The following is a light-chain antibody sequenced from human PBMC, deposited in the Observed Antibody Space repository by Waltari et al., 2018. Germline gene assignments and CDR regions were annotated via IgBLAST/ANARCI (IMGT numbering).Light chain of an antibody. CDR1: QTVLSSSNNKNY. J-gene: IGKJ4*01. CDR2: WAS. Sequence: DIVMTQSPDSLAVSLGERATINCKSSQTVLSSSNNKNYLTWYQQKPGQPPKLLVYWASTRESGVPDRFSGSGSGTDFTLTINSLQAEDVAVYFCQQYYSLPLTFGGGTKVEIK. CDR3: QQYYSLPLT. V-gene: IGKV4-1*01.